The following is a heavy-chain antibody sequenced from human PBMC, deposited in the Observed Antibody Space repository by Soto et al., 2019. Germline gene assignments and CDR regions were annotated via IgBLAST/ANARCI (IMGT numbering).Heavy chain of an antibody. CDR1: GYTFTDYW. D-gene: IGHD4-4*01. Sequence: GESLKISCKGSGYTFTDYWIGWVRQLPGKGLEWMGIIYPGDSDTRYSPSFQGHVTITVDKSTSTAYLQWNTLKASDIAMYYCARHISNVRYYYYVMDVWGQGTTVIVSS. CDR3: ARHISNVRYYYYVMDV. CDR2: IYPGDSDT. V-gene: IGHV5-51*01. J-gene: IGHJ6*02.